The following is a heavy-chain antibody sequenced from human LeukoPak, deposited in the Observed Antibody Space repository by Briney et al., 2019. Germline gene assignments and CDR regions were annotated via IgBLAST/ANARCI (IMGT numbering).Heavy chain of an antibody. Sequence: ASVKVSCKASGYTFTCYYMHWVRQAPGQGLEWMGWINPNSGGTNYAQKFQGRVTMTRDTAISTAYMELSRLRSDDTAVYYCARVTVAGPPDFDYWGQGTLVTVSS. CDR3: ARVTVAGPPDFDY. J-gene: IGHJ4*02. V-gene: IGHV1-2*02. CDR2: INPNSGGT. D-gene: IGHD6-19*01. CDR1: GYTFTCYY.